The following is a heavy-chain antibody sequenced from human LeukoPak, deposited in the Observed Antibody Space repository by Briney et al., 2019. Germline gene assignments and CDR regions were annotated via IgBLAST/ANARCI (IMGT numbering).Heavy chain of an antibody. J-gene: IGHJ6*03. Sequence: GGSLRLSCATSGFSISEYSVNWVRQAPEKGLEWVSSISSSSSYIYYADSVKGRFTISRDNAKNSLYLQMNSLRAEDTAVYYCASHPNAAAGLYYYYYMDVWGKGTTVTVSS. CDR1: GFSISEYS. D-gene: IGHD6-13*01. CDR2: ISSSSSYI. V-gene: IGHV3-21*01. CDR3: ASHPNAAAGLYYYYYMDV.